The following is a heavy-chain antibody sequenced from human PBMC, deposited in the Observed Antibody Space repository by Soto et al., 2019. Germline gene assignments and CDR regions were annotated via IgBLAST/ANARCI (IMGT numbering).Heavy chain of an antibody. D-gene: IGHD3-10*01. J-gene: IGHJ4*02. Sequence: QVQLVQSGAELKKPGASVKVSCKASGYTFTAYAIHWVRQAPGHRPEWMGWINPGNGYSGYSQKFQGRVTITRDTAAGRVYMELSSLRSEDTAVYCCAREEGHFGSGTYPLDYWGQGARVTVSS. CDR1: GYTFTAYA. V-gene: IGHV1-3*01. CDR2: INPGNGYS. CDR3: AREEGHFGSGTYPLDY.